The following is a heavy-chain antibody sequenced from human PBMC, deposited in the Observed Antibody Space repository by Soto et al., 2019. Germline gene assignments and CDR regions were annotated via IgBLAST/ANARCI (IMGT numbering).Heavy chain of an antibody. Sequence: QVQLVQSGAEVKKPGSSGKVSCKASGYTFTSYGISWVRQAPGQGLEWMGWISAYKGNTNYAQKLQGRVTMTPDTSTSTAYMGLRSLRYDDTAVYYCARDRSWPYYYDSSGYYGYWGQGTLVTVSS. J-gene: IGHJ4*02. D-gene: IGHD3-22*01. V-gene: IGHV1-18*01. CDR1: GYTFTSYG. CDR3: ARDRSWPYYYDSSGYYGY. CDR2: ISAYKGNT.